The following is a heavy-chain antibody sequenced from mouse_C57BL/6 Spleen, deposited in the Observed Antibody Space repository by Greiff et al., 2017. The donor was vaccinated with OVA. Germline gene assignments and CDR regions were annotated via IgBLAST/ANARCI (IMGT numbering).Heavy chain of an antibody. CDR3: ARGGTCAYWYFDV. Sequence: EVQLQQSGPGLVKPSQSLSLTCSVTGYSITSGYYWNWLRQFPGNKLEWMGYISYDGSTNYNPSLKNRFSITRDTSKNQFFLKLNSVTTEDTATYYGARGGTCAYWYFDVWGTGTTVTVSS. V-gene: IGHV3-6*01. J-gene: IGHJ1*03. CDR2: ISYDGST. CDR1: GYSITSGYY. D-gene: IGHD3-3*01.